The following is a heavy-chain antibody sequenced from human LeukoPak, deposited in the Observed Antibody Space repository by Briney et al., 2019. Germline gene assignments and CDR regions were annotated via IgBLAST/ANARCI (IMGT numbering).Heavy chain of an antibody. CDR2: IYYSGST. CDR1: GGSISSYY. D-gene: IGHD2-8*01. V-gene: IGHV4-59*01. CDR3: ARGGLGYCTNGVCSTGNKYYFDY. J-gene: IGHJ4*02. Sequence: PSETLSLNCTVSGGSISSYYWSWIRPPPGKGLECVGYIYYSGSTNYNPSLKSRVSISVDTSKNQFSLKLSSVTAADTAVYYCARGGLGYCTNGVCSTGNKYYFDYWGQGTRVTVSS.